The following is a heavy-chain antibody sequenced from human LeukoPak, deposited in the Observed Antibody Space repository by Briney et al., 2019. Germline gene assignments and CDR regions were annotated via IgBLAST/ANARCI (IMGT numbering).Heavy chain of an antibody. Sequence: PGGSLRLSCAASGFTFSSYWMSWVRQAPGKGLEWVANIKQDGSEKYYVDPVKGRFTISRDNAKNSLYLQMNSLRAEDTAVYYCARGQKKRYYDFWSGYSPPGHYWGQGTLVTVSS. CDR3: ARGQKKRYYDFWSGYSPPGHY. CDR2: IKQDGSEK. CDR1: GFTFSSYW. D-gene: IGHD3-3*01. V-gene: IGHV3-7*01. J-gene: IGHJ4*02.